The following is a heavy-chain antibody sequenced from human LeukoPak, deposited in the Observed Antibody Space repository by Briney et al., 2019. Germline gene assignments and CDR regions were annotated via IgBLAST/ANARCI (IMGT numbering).Heavy chain of an antibody. D-gene: IGHD4-23*01. V-gene: IGHV1-2*02. CDR2: INANSGDT. J-gene: IGHJ4*02. CDR3: VREHGGNSGFDY. Sequence: ASVKVSCRAFGYTITGYYIHWVRQAPGQGLEWMGWINANSGDTNYAQTFQGRVTVTRDTSINTAYVELRGLTSDDTAVYYCVREHGGNSGFDYWGQGTLVTVSS. CDR1: GYTITGYY.